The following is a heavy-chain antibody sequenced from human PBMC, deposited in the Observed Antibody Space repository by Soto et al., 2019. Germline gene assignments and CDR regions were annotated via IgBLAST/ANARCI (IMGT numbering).Heavy chain of an antibody. V-gene: IGHV3-30-3*01. CDR1: GFTFSSYA. J-gene: IGHJ4*02. Sequence: PGGSLRLSCAASGFTFSSYAMHWVRQAPGKGLEWVAVISYDGSNKYYADSVKGRFTISRDNSKNTLYLQMNSLRAEDTAVYYCASISRYSGYDPIEFDYWGQGTLVTVSS. CDR3: ASISRYSGYDPIEFDY. D-gene: IGHD5-12*01. CDR2: ISYDGSNK.